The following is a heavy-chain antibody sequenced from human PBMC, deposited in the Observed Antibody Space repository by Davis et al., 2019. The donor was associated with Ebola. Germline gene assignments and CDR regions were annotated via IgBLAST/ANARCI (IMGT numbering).Heavy chain of an antibody. CDR3: ARGGITMVVVPLDYNFYAMDV. CDR1: GYTFTGYY. D-gene: IGHD3-22*01. CDR2: INPNSGGT. J-gene: IGHJ6*02. Sequence: ASVKVSCKASGYTFTGYYIHWVRQAPGQGLEWMGRINPNSGGTNYAQKFRGRVTMTRDTSISTAYMELSRLRSDDTGVYYCARGGITMVVVPLDYNFYAMDVWGQGTTVTVSS. V-gene: IGHV1-2*05.